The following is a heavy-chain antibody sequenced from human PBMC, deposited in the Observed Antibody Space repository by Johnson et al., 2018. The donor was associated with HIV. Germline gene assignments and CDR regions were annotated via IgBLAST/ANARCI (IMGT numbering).Heavy chain of an antibody. V-gene: IGHV3-53*01. CDR3: ARVLSWWSGAFEL. J-gene: IGHJ3*01. D-gene: IGHD2-21*01. CDR2: LHSDGST. Sequence: VQLVESGGGLIQPGGSLRLSCAASGFTVSNNYMSWVRQAPGKGLEWVSILHSDGSTFNTDSVKGRFTISRDNSKNTLYLQMNSLRAEDTAVYYCARVLSWWSGAFELWGQGTMVTVSS. CDR1: GFTVSNNY.